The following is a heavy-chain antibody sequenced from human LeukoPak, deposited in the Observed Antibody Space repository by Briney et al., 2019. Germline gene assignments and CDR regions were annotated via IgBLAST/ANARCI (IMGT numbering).Heavy chain of an antibody. D-gene: IGHD3-9*01. CDR1: GFTFSSYG. J-gene: IGHJ4*02. CDR3: AKDLARLRYFDWLLLDY. Sequence: GGSLRLSCAASGFTFSSYGMHWVRQAPGKGLEWVAVISYDGSNKYYADSVKGRFTIPRDNSKSTLYLQMNSLRAEDTAVYYCAKDLARLRYFDWLLLDYWGQGTLVTVSS. CDR2: ISYDGSNK. V-gene: IGHV3-30*18.